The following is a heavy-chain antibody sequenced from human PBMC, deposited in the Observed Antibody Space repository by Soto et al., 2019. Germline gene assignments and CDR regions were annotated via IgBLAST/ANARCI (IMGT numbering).Heavy chain of an antibody. V-gene: IGHV4-38-2*01. CDR3: ARGTVAGIDY. D-gene: IGHD6-19*01. CDR2: IYHSGST. J-gene: IGHJ4*02. Sequence: QVQLQESGPGLVKPSETLSLTCAVSGYSISSGYYWGWIRQPPGKGLEWIGSIYHSGSTYYNPSLKSRVTISVDPSKNQFSLKLSSVTAADTAVYYCARGTVAGIDYWGQGTLVTVSS. CDR1: GYSISSGYY.